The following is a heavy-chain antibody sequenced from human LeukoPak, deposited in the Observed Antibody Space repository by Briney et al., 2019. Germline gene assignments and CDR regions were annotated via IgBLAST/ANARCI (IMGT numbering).Heavy chain of an antibody. D-gene: IGHD6-19*01. CDR1: GYTFTSYG. CDR3: ARDRYSSGWYYRGNYFDY. J-gene: IGHJ4*02. CDR2: ISAYNGNT. Sequence: ASVKVSCKASGYTFTSYGISWVRQAPGQGLEWMGWISAYNGNTNYAQKLQGRVTMTTDTSTSTAYMELRSLRSDDTAVYYCARDRYSSGWYYRGNYFDYWGQGTLVTVSS. V-gene: IGHV1-18*01.